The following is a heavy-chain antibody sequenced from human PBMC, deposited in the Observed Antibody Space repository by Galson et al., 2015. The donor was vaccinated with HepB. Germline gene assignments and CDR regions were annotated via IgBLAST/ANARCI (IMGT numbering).Heavy chain of an antibody. D-gene: IGHD3-3*01. CDR1: GFTFSSYA. CDR3: AKFRFLDRLDWFDP. V-gene: IGHV3-23*01. CDR2: ISGSDGKT. J-gene: IGHJ5*02. Sequence: SLRLSCAASGFTFSSYAMSWVRQAPGKGLEWVSAISGSDGKTDYADSVKGRFTISRDNSKNILYLQMNNLRAEDTATYYCAKFRFLDRLDWFDPWGQGTLVTVSS.